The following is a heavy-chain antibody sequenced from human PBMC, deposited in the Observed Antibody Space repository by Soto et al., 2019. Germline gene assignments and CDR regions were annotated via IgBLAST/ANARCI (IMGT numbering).Heavy chain of an antibody. J-gene: IGHJ4*02. Sequence: ASVKVSCKASAYTFTSYDINWVRQATGQGLEWMGWMNPNSGNTGYAQKFQGRVTMTRNTSITTAYLELTSLRSEDTAVYYCASFFPVAGFDYWGQGTLVTVSS. CDR1: AYTFTSYD. V-gene: IGHV1-8*02. CDR2: MNPNSGNT. D-gene: IGHD6-19*01. CDR3: ASFFPVAGFDY.